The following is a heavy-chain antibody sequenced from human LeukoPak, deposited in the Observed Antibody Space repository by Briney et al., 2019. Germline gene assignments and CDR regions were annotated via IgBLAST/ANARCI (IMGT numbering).Heavy chain of an antibody. J-gene: IGHJ4*02. D-gene: IGHD3-10*02. CDR1: GFTVSSNY. V-gene: IGHV3-53*01. Sequence: AGGSLRLSCAASGFTVSSNYMSWVCQAPGKGLEWVSVIYSGGSTYYADSVKGRFTISRDNSKNTLYLQMNSLRAEDTAVYYCAREVCLDYWGQGTLVTVSS. CDR2: IYSGGST. CDR3: AREVCLDY.